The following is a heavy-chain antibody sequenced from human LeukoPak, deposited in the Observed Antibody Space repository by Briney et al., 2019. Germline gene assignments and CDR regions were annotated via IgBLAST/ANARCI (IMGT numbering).Heavy chain of an antibody. CDR1: GFTFSSYA. J-gene: IGHJ3*02. CDR3: ARDLGDIVVVVAAWVWSAFDI. CDR2: ISGSGGST. Sequence: PGGSLRLSCAASGFTFSSYAMSWVRQAPGKGLEWVSAISGSGGSTYYADSVKGRFTISRDNSKNTLYLQMNSLRAEDTAVYYCARDLGDIVVVVAAWVWSAFDIWGQGTMVTVSS. V-gene: IGHV3-23*01. D-gene: IGHD2-15*01.